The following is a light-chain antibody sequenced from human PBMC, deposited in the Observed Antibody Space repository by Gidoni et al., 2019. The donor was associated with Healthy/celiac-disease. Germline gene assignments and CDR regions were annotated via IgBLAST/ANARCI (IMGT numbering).Light chain of an antibody. V-gene: IGKV3-11*01. J-gene: IGKJ4*01. CDR1: QSVSSY. Sequence: EIVLTQSPATLSLSPGKRATLSCRASQSVSSYLAWYQQKPGQAPRLLIYDASNRATGIPARFSGSGSGTDFTLTISSLEPEDFAVYYCQQRSNWPRGLTFGGXTKVEIK. CDR2: DAS. CDR3: QQRSNWPRGLT.